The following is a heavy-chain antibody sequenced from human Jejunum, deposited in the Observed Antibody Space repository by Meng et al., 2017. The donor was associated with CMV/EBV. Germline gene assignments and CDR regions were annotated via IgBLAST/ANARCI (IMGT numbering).Heavy chain of an antibody. CDR1: GYTFTGYG. J-gene: IGHJ4*01. D-gene: IGHD1-26*01. CDR2: ISTYNDDR. V-gene: IGHV1-18*01. Sequence: SGYTFTGYGISWVRQAPGQGLEWMGWISTYNDDRNYVQKFQARVTMTTDTSTSTAYMELRGLKSDDTAVYYCARDRVGEPTFDYWGQGTLVTVSS. CDR3: ARDRVGEPTFDY.